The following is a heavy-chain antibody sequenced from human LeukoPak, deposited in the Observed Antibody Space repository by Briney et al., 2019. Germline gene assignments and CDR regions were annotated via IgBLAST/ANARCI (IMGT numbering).Heavy chain of an antibody. J-gene: IGHJ4*02. CDR2: ISVSGGST. Sequence: QTGGSLRLSCAASGFTFSSYAMSWVRQAPGKGLEWVSAISVSGGSTYYADSVKGRFTISRDNSKNTLYLQMNSLRAEDTAVYYCAKTIGSSWSFDYWGQGTLVTVSS. V-gene: IGHV3-23*01. D-gene: IGHD6-13*01. CDR1: GFTFSSYA. CDR3: AKTIGSSWSFDY.